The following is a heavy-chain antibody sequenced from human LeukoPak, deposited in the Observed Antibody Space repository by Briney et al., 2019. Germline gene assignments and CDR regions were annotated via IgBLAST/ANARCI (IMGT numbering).Heavy chain of an antibody. V-gene: IGHV3-21*01. CDR2: FISSSGYI. D-gene: IGHD2-2*02. J-gene: IGHJ3*02. CDR1: GVTFISYS. CDR3: ARWSITSCYTDAFDI. Sequence: GVLRLSCAASGVTFISYSMIWFRQAPGRGLEGFSSFISSSGYINYAASVMGRLTIYTDHAKNSPYLQMNSLRPQDTRVYYCARWSITSCYTDAFDIWGKGTMVTVS.